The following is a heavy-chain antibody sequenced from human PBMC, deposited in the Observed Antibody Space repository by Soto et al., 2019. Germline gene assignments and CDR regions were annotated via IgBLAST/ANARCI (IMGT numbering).Heavy chain of an antibody. CDR1: GFTFSSYG. Sequence: HPGGSLRLSCAASGFTFSSYGMHWVRQAPGKGLEWVAVISYDGSNKYYADSVKGRFTISRDNSKNTLYLQMNSLRAEDTAVYYCAKDRSPYYYYGMDVWGQGTTVTVSS. V-gene: IGHV3-30*18. J-gene: IGHJ6*02. CDR2: ISYDGSNK. CDR3: AKDRSPYYYYGMDV.